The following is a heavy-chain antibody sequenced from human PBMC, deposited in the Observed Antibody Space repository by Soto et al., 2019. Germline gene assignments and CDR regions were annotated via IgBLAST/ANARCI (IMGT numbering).Heavy chain of an antibody. Sequence: QVQLVESGGGVVQPGRSLRLSCAASGFTFSSYGMHWVRQAPGKGLEWVAVISYDGSNKYYADSVKGRFTISRDNSKNTLYLQMNSLRAEDTAVYYCAKEERIAVAVPKGGMDVW. CDR2: ISYDGSNK. J-gene: IGHJ6*01. CDR1: GFTFSSYG. CDR3: AKEERIAVAVPKGGMDV. D-gene: IGHD6-19*01. V-gene: IGHV3-30*18.